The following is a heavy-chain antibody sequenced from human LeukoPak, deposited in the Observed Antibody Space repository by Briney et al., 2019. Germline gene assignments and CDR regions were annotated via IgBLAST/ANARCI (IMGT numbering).Heavy chain of an antibody. CDR1: GFTLSDYW. V-gene: IGHV3-7*01. CDR2: IKQDGSER. D-gene: IGHD1-14*01. CDR3: ARDFTGTNSWHHSLDY. Sequence: AGGSLRLSCAASGFTLSDYWMTWVRQAPGKGLEWVGNIKQDGSERHYGGSVTGRFILSRDNAKNSLFLQMNSLRVEDTAVYYCARDFTGTNSWHHSLDYWGQGTLVTVSS. J-gene: IGHJ4*02.